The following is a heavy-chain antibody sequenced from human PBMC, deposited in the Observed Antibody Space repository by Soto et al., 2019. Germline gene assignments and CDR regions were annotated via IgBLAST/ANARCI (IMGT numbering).Heavy chain of an antibody. CDR2: INPNSGGT. V-gene: IGHV1-2*02. J-gene: IGHJ6*02. CDR3: ARSLTEGYCTITGCYTRPLYGMDV. CDR1: GYTFSGYY. Sequence: ASVKVSCKASGYTFSGYYIHWLRQAPGQGLERMGWINPNSGGTNYAQKFQGRVTVTRDTPTSTAYMELSRLTSDDTAVYYCARSLTEGYCTITGCYTRPLYGMDVWGQGTTVTVSS. D-gene: IGHD2-2*02.